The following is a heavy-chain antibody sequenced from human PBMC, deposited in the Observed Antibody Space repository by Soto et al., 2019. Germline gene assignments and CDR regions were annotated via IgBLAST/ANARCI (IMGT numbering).Heavy chain of an antibody. V-gene: IGHV4-30-4*01. CDR1: GGSISSGDYY. CDR3: AHYCSGRAFDV. J-gene: IGHJ3*01. CDR2: IYYSGCT. Sequence: SETLSLTCTASGGSISSGDYYWSWIRQPPGNSLDFIRYIYYSGCTYDNVNLPIRVTVSVDTSKNQFSLKLSSVTAAATAAYHCAHYCSGRAFDVRGHVTMVTGS. D-gene: IGHD6-19*01.